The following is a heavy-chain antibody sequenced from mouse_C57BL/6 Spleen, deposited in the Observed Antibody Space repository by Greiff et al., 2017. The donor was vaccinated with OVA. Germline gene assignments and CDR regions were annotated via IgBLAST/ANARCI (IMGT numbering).Heavy chain of an antibody. CDR2: IDPSDSYT. Sequence: QVQLQQPGAELVMPGASVKLSCKASGYTFTSYWMHWVKQRPGQGLEWIGEIDPSDSYTNYNQKFKGKSTLTVDKSSSTAYMQLSSLTSEDSAVYYCARAKYGYYFDDWGQGTTLTVSS. D-gene: IGHD2-10*02. V-gene: IGHV1-69*01. CDR1: GYTFTSYW. CDR3: ARAKYGYYFDD. J-gene: IGHJ2*01.